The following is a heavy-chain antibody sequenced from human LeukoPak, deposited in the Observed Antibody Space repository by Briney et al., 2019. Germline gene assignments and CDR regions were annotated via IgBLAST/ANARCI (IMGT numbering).Heavy chain of an antibody. V-gene: IGHV3-7*01. J-gene: IGHJ6*02. Sequence: PGGSLRLSCAASGFTFSSYWLSWVRQAPGKGLEWVANIKQDGSEKYYVDSVKGRFTISRDNAKNSLYLQMNSLRAEDTAVYYCARGGGKRPLDVWGQGTTVTVSS. CDR2: IKQDGSEK. CDR1: GFTFSSYW. CDR3: ARGGGKRPLDV. D-gene: IGHD3-16*01.